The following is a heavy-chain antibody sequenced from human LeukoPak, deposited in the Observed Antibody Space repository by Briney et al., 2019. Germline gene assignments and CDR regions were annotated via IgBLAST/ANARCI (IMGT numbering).Heavy chain of an antibody. D-gene: IGHD2-15*01. CDR2: ISGSGGGT. CDR3: AKDRAYCSGGSCRNWFDP. Sequence: GGSLRLSCAASGFTFSSYAMSWVRQAPGKGLEWVSAISGSGGGTYYADSVKGRFTISRDNSKNTLYLQMNSLRAEDTAVYYCAKDRAYCSGGSCRNWFDPWGRGTLVTVSS. V-gene: IGHV3-23*01. J-gene: IGHJ5*02. CDR1: GFTFSSYA.